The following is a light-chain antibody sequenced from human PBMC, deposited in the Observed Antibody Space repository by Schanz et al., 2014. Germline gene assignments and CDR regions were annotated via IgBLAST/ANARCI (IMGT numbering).Light chain of an antibody. V-gene: IGLV2-14*01. J-gene: IGLJ2*01. CDR2: DVS. CDR1: SSDVGGYNY. CDR3: SSYASGRIDVV. Sequence: QSALTQPPSASGSPGQSVTISCTGTSSDVGGYNYVSWYQQHPGKAPKLIIYDVSNRPSGVSNRFSGSKSGNTASLTISGLQAEDEADYYCSSYASGRIDVVFRGGTKLTVL.